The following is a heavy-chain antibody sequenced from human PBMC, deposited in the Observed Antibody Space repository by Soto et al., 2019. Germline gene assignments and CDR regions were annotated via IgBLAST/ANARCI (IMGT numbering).Heavy chain of an antibody. V-gene: IGHV5-51*01. D-gene: IGHD2-21*02. Sequence: SGESLKISCKGSGYSFTSYWIGWVRQMPGKGLEWMGIIYPGDSDTRYSPSFQGQVTISADKSISTAYLQWSSLKASDTAMYYCARHHGGNSKTYYYYGMDVWGQGTTVTVSS. CDR3: ARHHGGNSKTYYYYGMDV. CDR2: IYPGDSDT. CDR1: GYSFTSYW. J-gene: IGHJ6*02.